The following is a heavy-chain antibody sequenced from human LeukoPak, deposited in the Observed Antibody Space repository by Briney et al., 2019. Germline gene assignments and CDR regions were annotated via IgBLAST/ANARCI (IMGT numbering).Heavy chain of an antibody. D-gene: IGHD3-10*01. Sequence: PSETLSLTCTVSGGSISSSSYYWGWIRQPPGKGLEWIGSIYQSGSTYYNPSLKSRVTIAVDTSKNQFSLKLSSVTAADTAVYYCARGESLLWFGESPLFDYWGQGTLVTVSS. V-gene: IGHV4-39*07. J-gene: IGHJ4*02. CDR1: GGSISSSSYY. CDR2: IYQSGST. CDR3: ARGESLLWFGESPLFDY.